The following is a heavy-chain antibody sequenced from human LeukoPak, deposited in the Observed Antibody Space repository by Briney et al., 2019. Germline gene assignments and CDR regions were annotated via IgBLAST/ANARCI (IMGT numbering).Heavy chain of an antibody. Sequence: ASVKVSCKASAYTFTDYYMHWVRQAPGQGLQWMGWINPNSGATNYAQQFQGRVTMTRDTSISTAYMDLSRLKSDDTAVYYCARGQDSNGYCLDYWGQGTLVTVSS. CDR3: ARGQDSNGYCLDY. D-gene: IGHD3-22*01. CDR2: INPNSGAT. J-gene: IGHJ4*02. V-gene: IGHV1-2*02. CDR1: AYTFTDYY.